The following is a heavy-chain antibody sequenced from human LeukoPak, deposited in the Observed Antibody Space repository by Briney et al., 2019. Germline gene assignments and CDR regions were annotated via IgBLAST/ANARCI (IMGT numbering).Heavy chain of an antibody. J-gene: IGHJ4*02. D-gene: IGHD1-26*01. V-gene: IGHV4-38-2*01. CDR1: GYSISSGYY. CDR2: IYRSGST. Sequence: SETLSLTCDVSGYSISSGYYWGWIRQPPGKGLEWIGSIYRSGSTYYNPSLKSRVTISVDTSKNQFSLKLSSVTAADTAVYYCARNINSGSYLELFDYWGQGTLVTVSS. CDR3: ARNINSGSYLELFDY.